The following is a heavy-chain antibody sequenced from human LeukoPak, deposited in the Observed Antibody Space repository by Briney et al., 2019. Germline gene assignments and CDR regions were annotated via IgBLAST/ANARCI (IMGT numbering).Heavy chain of an antibody. CDR3: AKEYSGSFSPFPSYFDY. Sequence: GGSLRLSCAASGFTFSTYAMNWVRQAPGKGLEWVSAISGSGAKTYYADFVKGRFTISRDNSKNTLYLQMNSLRAEDTAVYYCAKEYSGSFSPFPSYFDYWGQGTLVTVSS. CDR1: GFTFSTYA. V-gene: IGHV3-23*01. CDR2: ISGSGAKT. J-gene: IGHJ4*02. D-gene: IGHD1-26*01.